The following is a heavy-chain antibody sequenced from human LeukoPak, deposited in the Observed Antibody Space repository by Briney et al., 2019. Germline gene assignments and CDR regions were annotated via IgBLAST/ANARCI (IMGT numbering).Heavy chain of an antibody. J-gene: IGHJ6*02. D-gene: IGHD2-2*02. CDR2: IWYDGSNK. CDR1: GFTFSSYG. CDR3: ARERRYCSSTSCYMGGYYYYGMDV. Sequence: GGSLRLSCAASGFTFSSYGMHWVRQAPGKGLEWVAVIWYDGSNKYYADSVKGRFTISRDNSKNTLYLQMNSLRAEDTAVYYCARERRYCSSTSCYMGGYYYYGMDVWGQGTTVTVSS. V-gene: IGHV3-33*01.